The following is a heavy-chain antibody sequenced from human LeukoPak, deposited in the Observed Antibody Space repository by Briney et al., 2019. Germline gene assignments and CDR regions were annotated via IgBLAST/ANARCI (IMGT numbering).Heavy chain of an antibody. Sequence: SSETLSLTCAVYGASFSGYYWGWLRQPPGKGLEWLGSIFYSGSTYYNPSRKSRVTISVDTSKNQFTLKLSSVTAADAAVYYCARHGLYSGGYWDWFDPWGQGTLATVSS. J-gene: IGHJ5*02. D-gene: IGHD1-26*01. CDR1: GASFSGYY. V-gene: IGHV4-39*01. CDR2: IFYSGST. CDR3: ARHGLYSGGYWDWFDP.